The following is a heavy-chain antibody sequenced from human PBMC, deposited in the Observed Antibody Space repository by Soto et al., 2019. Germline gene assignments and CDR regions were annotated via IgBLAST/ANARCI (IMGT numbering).Heavy chain of an antibody. CDR3: AKAGYSSSWYRGFDP. V-gene: IGHV3-23*01. CDR2: ISGSGGST. Sequence: PGGSLRLSCAASGFTFSSYAISWVRQAPGKGLEWVSAISGSGGSTYYADSVKGRFTISRDNSKNTLYLQMNSLRAEDTAVYYCAKAGYSSSWYRGFDPWGQGTLVTVSS. CDR1: GFTFSSYA. D-gene: IGHD6-13*01. J-gene: IGHJ5*02.